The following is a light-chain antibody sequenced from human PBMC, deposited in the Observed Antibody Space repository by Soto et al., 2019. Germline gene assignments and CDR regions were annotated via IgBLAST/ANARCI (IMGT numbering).Light chain of an antibody. Sequence: EIVLTQSPATLSLSPGERATLSCRASRSVSSYLAWYQQKPGQAPRLLIYDTSNRATGIPARFSGGGSGTDFTLTISSLEPEDFAGYYCQHRSDWPPALAFGGGTKVEIK. CDR3: QHRSDWPPALA. CDR1: RSVSSY. J-gene: IGKJ4*01. CDR2: DTS. V-gene: IGKV3-11*01.